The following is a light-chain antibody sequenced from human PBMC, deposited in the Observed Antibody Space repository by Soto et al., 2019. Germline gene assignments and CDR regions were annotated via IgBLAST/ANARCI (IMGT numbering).Light chain of an antibody. CDR2: VAC. Sequence: DIQMPQSPSSLSASVGDRVTISCQASQAISKYLNWYQQHPGKTPRLLIYVACSLYAGVPSRSSGSGSGTYFTFTIDSLQPEDIATYFCQQFDTLPPAFGQGTKLEIK. CDR3: QQFDTLPPA. CDR1: QAISKY. V-gene: IGKV1-33*01. J-gene: IGKJ2*01.